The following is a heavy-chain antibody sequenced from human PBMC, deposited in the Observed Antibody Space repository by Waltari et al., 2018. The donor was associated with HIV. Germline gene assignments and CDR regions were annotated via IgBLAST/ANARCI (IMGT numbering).Heavy chain of an antibody. CDR2: IYYSGST. CDR1: GGSISSYY. Sequence: QVLLQESGPGLVKPSETLSLSCTVSGGSISSYYWSWIRQPPGKGLEWIGYIYYSGSTNYTPSRKSRVTISVDTSKNQFSLKLSSVTAADTAVYYCARLKVERATIQFVGNYWFFDLWGRGTLVSVSS. D-gene: IGHD5-12*01. J-gene: IGHJ2*01. CDR3: ARLKVERATIQFVGNYWFFDL. V-gene: IGHV4-59*08.